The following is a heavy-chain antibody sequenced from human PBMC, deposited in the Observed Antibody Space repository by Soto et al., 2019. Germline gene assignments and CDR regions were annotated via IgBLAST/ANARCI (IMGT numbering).Heavy chain of an antibody. Sequence: ASVKVSCKASGYTFTSYYMHWVRQSPGQGLEWMGIINPSGGSTSYAQKFQGRVTMTRDTSTSTVYMELSSLRSEDTAVYYCARDQVTMVRGVIGGDYWGQGTLVTVSS. J-gene: IGHJ4*02. CDR1: GYTFTSYY. D-gene: IGHD3-10*01. CDR3: ARDQVTMVRGVIGGDY. V-gene: IGHV1-46*01. CDR2: INPSGGST.